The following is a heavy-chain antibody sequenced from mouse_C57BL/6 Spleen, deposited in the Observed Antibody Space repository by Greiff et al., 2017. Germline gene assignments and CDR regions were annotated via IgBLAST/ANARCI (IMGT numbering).Heavy chain of an antibody. CDR2: ISDGGSYT. J-gene: IGHJ3*01. Sequence: EVMLVESGGGLVKPGGSLKLSCAASGFTFSSYAMSWVRQTPEKRLEWVATISDGGSYTYYPDNVKGRFTISRDNAKNNLYLQMSHLKSEDTAMYYCAREDSNYVPFAYWGQGTLVTVSA. CDR1: GFTFSSYA. CDR3: AREDSNYVPFAY. D-gene: IGHD2-5*01. V-gene: IGHV5-4*01.